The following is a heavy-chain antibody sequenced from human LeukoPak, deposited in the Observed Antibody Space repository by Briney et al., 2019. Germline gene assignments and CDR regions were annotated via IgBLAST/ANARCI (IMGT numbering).Heavy chain of an antibody. D-gene: IGHD3-22*01. V-gene: IGHV1-18*01. Sequence: ASVKVSCKASGYTCTSYGISWVRQAPGQGLEWMGWISAYNGNTNYAQKLQGRVTMTTDTSTSTAYMELRSLRSDDTAVYYCARDRPSRYYYDSSGYYDYWGQGTLVTVSS. CDR3: ARDRPSRYYYDSSGYYDY. J-gene: IGHJ4*02. CDR2: ISAYNGNT. CDR1: GYTCTSYG.